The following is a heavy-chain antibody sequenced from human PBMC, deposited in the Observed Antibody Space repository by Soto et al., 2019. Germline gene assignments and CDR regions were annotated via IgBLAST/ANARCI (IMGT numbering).Heavy chain of an antibody. J-gene: IGHJ6*02. CDR2: INPSGGST. Sequence: ASVKVSCKASGYTFTSYNMHWVRQAPGQGLDWMGIINPSGGSTSYAQKFQGRVTVTRDTSTSTVYMELSSLRSEDTAVYYCARDLYSGRSWGYYGMDVWAQGTTVTVSS. V-gene: IGHV1-46*01. CDR3: ARDLYSGRSWGYYGMDV. CDR1: GYTFTSYN. D-gene: IGHD1-26*01.